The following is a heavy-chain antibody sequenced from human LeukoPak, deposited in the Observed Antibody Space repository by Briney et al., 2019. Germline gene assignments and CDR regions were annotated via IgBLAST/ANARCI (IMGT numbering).Heavy chain of an antibody. D-gene: IGHD3-9*01. V-gene: IGHV1-18*01. CDR2: ISAYNGNT. Sequence: ASVKVSCKASGYTFTSYGISWVRQAPGQGLEWMGWISAYNGNTNYAQKLQGRVTMTTDTSTSTAYMELRSLRSDDTAVYYCARDGDGLRYFDWLLSPYYYYGMDVWGQGTTVTVPS. CDR3: ARDGDGLRYFDWLLSPYYYYGMDV. CDR1: GYTFTSYG. J-gene: IGHJ6*02.